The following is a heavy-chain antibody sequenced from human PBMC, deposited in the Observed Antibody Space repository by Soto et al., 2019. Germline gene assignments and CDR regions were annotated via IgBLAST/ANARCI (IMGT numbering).Heavy chain of an antibody. J-gene: IGHJ4*02. Sequence: QVQLVESGGGVVQPGTSLRLSCAASGFTFSHYGIHWVRQAPGKGLEWVAVTWSGGRREDYADSMRGRFTVSRDNSKTTVYLQMNSLRVEDTAVYYCAKDDDTSSHYSLLDFRGQGTLVTVSS. CDR1: GFTFSHYG. D-gene: IGHD3-22*01. V-gene: IGHV3-33*06. CDR3: AKDDDTSSHYSLLDF. CDR2: TWSGGRRE.